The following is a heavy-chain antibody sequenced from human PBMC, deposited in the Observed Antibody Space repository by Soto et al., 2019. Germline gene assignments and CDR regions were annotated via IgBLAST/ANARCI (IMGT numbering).Heavy chain of an antibody. Sequence: GVPLKISYKGSGYSFTIYWIGWVRQMPGKGLEWMGIIYPGDSDTRYSPSFQGQVTISADKSISTAYLQWSSLKASDTGMYYCARPRGLNGVAATDYWGQGTLVTVSS. CDR1: GYSFTIYW. V-gene: IGHV5-51*01. CDR3: ARPRGLNGVAATDY. D-gene: IGHD2-15*01. CDR2: IYPGDSDT. J-gene: IGHJ4*02.